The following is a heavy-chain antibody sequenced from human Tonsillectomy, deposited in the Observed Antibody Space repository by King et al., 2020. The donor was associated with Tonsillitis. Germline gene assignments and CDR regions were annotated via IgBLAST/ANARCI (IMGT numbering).Heavy chain of an antibody. Sequence: TLKESGPALVKPTQTLTLTCTFSGVSLSTSGMCVSWIRQPPGKALEWLALIDWDVDKYYSTSLKTRLTISKDTSKNQVVLTMTNMDPEDTATYYCARIHNDFWSGYADFWGRGTLVTVSS. CDR3: ARIHNDFWSGYADF. CDR2: IDWDVDK. J-gene: IGHJ4*02. CDR1: GVSLSTSGMC. D-gene: IGHD3-3*01. V-gene: IGHV2-70*01.